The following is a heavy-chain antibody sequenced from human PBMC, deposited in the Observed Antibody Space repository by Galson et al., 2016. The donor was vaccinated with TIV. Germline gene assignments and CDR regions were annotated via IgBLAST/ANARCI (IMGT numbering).Heavy chain of an antibody. J-gene: IGHJ4*02. Sequence: SLRLSCAASGFTFGAYAMNWVRQAPGKGLEWVSIISANGGSTHYADSVKGRFTISRDNSKNTLYLQMKSLRVEDTAIYYCAKDRVCLRFGELLSDFDNWGQGNLVTVSS. V-gene: IGHV3-23*01. CDR1: GFTFGAYA. D-gene: IGHD3-16*01. CDR2: ISANGGST. CDR3: AKDRVCLRFGELLSDFDN.